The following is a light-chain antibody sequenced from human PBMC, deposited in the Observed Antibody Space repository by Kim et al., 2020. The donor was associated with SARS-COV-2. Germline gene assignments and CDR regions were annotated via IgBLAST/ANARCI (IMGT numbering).Light chain of an antibody. J-gene: IGKJ1*01. V-gene: IGKV1-27*01. CDR2: DAS. CDR1: QNISNY. CDR3: QKCDSAPWT. Sequence: ACVGDRVAITGRASQNISNYLAWFQLKPAKAPKLLLYDASALQPGVPSRFSGSGSGTDFTLTVTSLQPEDVATYYCQKCDSAPWTFGQGTKVDIK.